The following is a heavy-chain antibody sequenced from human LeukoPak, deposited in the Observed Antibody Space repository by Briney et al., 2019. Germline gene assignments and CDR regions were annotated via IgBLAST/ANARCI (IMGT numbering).Heavy chain of an antibody. CDR2: ISGSSSYI. Sequence: GGSLRLSCAASRFTFSSYTMKWVRQAPGRGLEWVSSISGSSSYIYYADSVKGRFTISRDNARNSLYLQMDSLRAEDTAVYYCARVVWGQLTYFFDYWGQGTLVTVSS. CDR1: RFTFSSYT. J-gene: IGHJ4*02. CDR3: ARVVWGQLTYFFDY. D-gene: IGHD3-16*01. V-gene: IGHV3-21*01.